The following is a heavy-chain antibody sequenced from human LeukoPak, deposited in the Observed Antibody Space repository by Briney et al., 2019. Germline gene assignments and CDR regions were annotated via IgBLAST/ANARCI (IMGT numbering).Heavy chain of an antibody. CDR1: GYRFTSYW. D-gene: IGHD5-24*01. CDR3: ARKGGGVTEMATINWFDP. J-gene: IGHJ5*02. CDR2: IYPGDSDT. V-gene: IGHV5-51*01. Sequence: GESLKISCKGSGYRFTSYWIGWVRQMPGKGLEWMGIIYPGDSDTRYSPSFQGQVTISADKSISTAYLQWSSLKASDSAMYYCARKGGGVTEMATINWFDPWGQGTLVTVSS.